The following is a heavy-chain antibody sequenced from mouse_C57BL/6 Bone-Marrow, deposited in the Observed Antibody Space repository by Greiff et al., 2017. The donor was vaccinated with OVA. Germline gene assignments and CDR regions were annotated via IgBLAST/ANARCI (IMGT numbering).Heavy chain of an antibody. V-gene: IGHV1-7*01. CDR3: ANYVYWYFDV. CDR1: GYTFTSYW. J-gene: IGHJ1*03. CDR2: INPSSGYT. D-gene: IGHD1-1*01. Sequence: QVQLQQSGAELAKPGASVKLSCKASGYTFTSYWMHWVKQRPGQGLEWIGYINPSSGYTKYNQKFKDKATLTADQSSSTAYMQLSSLTYEDSAVYYCANYVYWYFDVWGTGTTVTVSS.